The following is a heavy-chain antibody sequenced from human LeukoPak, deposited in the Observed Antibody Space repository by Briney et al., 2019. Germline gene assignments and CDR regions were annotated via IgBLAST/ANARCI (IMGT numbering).Heavy chain of an antibody. CDR2: INHSGST. D-gene: IGHD6-13*01. CDR3: ARGPAFYIAAAGYYFDY. CDR1: GGSFSGYY. J-gene: IGHJ4*02. Sequence: PSETLSLTCAGYGGSFSGYYWSWIRQPPGKGLEWIGEINHSGSTNYNPSLKSRVTISVDTSKNQFSLKLSSVTAADTAVYYCARGPAFYIAAAGYYFDYWGQGTLVTVSS. V-gene: IGHV4-34*01.